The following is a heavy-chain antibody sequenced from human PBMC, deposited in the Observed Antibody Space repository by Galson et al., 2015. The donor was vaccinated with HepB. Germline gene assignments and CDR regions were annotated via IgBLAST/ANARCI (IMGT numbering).Heavy chain of an antibody. D-gene: IGHD5-12*01. V-gene: IGHV1-46*01. CDR3: ARDYSGYGTYYYGMDV. Sequence: SVKVSCKAAGDTFTSHYMHWGRQAPGQGLEWMGIINPSGGSTSYAQKFQGRVTMTRDTSASTVYMELSSLRSEDTAVYCCARDYSGYGTYYYGMDVWGQGTTVTVSS. CDR1: GDTFTSHY. CDR2: INPSGGST. J-gene: IGHJ6*02.